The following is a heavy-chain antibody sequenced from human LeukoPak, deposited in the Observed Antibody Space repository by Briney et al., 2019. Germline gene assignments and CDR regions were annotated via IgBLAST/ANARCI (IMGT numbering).Heavy chain of an antibody. CDR3: ARHMSSGYSSSWYFPFFDY. V-gene: IGHV4-39*01. CDR2: IYYSGST. D-gene: IGHD6-13*01. Sequence: ASETLSLTCTVSGGSISSSSYYWGWIRQPPGKGLEWIGSIYYSGSTYYNPSLKSRVTISVDTSKNQFSLKLSSVTAADTAVYYCARHMSSGYSSSWYFPFFDYWGQGTLVTVSS. CDR1: GGSISSSSYY. J-gene: IGHJ4*02.